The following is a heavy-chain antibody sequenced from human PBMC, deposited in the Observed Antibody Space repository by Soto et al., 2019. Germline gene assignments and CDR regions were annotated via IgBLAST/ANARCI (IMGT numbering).Heavy chain of an antibody. J-gene: IGHJ6*02. Sequence: EVQLVETGGGLIQPGGSLRLSCAASGFTVTDNYIIWVRQPPGKGLEWVSTTVIGGGTNDADTVKGRFTVSRDNSKNTLYLQMNNLRVENTAGYYCARKPPSALQGGAFGMDVWGQGTTVFVSS. V-gene: IGHV3-53*02. CDR2: TVIGGGT. CDR3: ARKPPSALQGGAFGMDV. CDR1: GFTVTDNY. D-gene: IGHD3-16*01.